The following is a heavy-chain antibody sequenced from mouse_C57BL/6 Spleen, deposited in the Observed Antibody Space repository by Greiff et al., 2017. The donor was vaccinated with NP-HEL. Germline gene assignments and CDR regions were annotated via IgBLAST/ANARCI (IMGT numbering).Heavy chain of an antibody. CDR2: INPYNGDT. V-gene: IGHV1-20*01. Sequence: EVKLMESGPELVKPGDSVKISCKASGYSFTGYFMNWVMQSHGKSLEWIGRINPYNGDTFYNQKFKGKATLTVDKSSSTAHMELRSLTSEDSAVYYCARLATTVVAGDYWGQGTTLTVSS. D-gene: IGHD1-1*01. CDR1: GYSFTGYF. CDR3: ARLATTVVAGDY. J-gene: IGHJ2*01.